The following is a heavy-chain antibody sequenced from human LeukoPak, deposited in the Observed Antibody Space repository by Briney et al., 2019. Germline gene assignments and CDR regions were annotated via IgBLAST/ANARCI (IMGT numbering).Heavy chain of an antibody. J-gene: IGHJ4*02. V-gene: IGHV3-30*03. CDR1: GFNFGSYA. CDR3: ATESSLSN. D-gene: IGHD3-16*02. Sequence: GGSLRLSCAASGFNFGSYAMDWVRQAPGKGLEWVGDISYDGGYQSYAVSVRGRFTISRDNSKNTLFLQMNSLRPEDAAVYYCATESSLSNWGQGTQVTVSP. CDR2: ISYDGGYQ.